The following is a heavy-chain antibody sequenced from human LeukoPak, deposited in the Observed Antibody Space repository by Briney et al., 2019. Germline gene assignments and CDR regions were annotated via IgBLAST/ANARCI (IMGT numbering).Heavy chain of an antibody. Sequence: PSETLSLTCAVYGGSFSGYYWSWIRQPPGKGLEWIGEINHSGSTNYNPSLKSRVTISVDTSKNQFSLKLSSVTAADTAVYYCARGSSSSNYFDYWGQGTLVTASS. CDR3: ARGSSSSNYFDY. CDR1: GGSFSGYY. J-gene: IGHJ4*02. V-gene: IGHV4-34*01. D-gene: IGHD6-6*01. CDR2: INHSGST.